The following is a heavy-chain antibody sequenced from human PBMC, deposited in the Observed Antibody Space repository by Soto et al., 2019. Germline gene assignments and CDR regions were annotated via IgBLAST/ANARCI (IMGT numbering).Heavy chain of an antibody. J-gene: IGHJ3*02. CDR2: IYSGGST. CDR1: GFTVSSNH. V-gene: IGHV3-53*01. D-gene: IGHD5-12*01. CDR3: AIRRGYSGYDSAFDI. Sequence: GSLRLSCAASGFTVSSNHMSWVRQAPGKGLEWVSLIYSGGSTYYADSVRGRFTISRDNSKNTLHLQMNSLRAEDTAVYYCAIRRGYSGYDSAFDIWGHGTMVTVSS.